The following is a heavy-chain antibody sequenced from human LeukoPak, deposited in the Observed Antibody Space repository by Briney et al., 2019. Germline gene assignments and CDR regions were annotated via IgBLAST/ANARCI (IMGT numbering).Heavy chain of an antibody. J-gene: IGHJ4*02. Sequence: GGSLRLSCVGSGFTFSDARMSWGRQAPGKGLEWVGRIKSKSDGGTIDYAAPVKGRFTISRDDSRNTLYLQMNSLKTEDTAVYYCTTRRQDGWWGQGTLVTVS. CDR1: GFTFSDAR. CDR2: IKSKSDGGTI. CDR3: TTRRQDGW. V-gene: IGHV3-15*01. D-gene: IGHD2-15*01.